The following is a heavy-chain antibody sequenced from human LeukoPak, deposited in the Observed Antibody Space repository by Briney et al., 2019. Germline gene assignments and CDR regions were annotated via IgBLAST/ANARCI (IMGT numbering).Heavy chain of an antibody. CDR1: GFTFSDFY. CDR2: IRSTSSYT. D-gene: IGHD3-10*01. V-gene: IGHV3-11*05. CDR3: ARGGEGIRGGAYYFDY. J-gene: IGHJ4*02. Sequence: GGSLRLSCAASGFTFSDFYMSWIRQAPGKGPEWVSYIRSTSSYTNYADSVKGRFTISRDNSKNSLYLQMNSLRAEGTAVYYCARGGEGIRGGAYYFDYWGQGTLVTVSS.